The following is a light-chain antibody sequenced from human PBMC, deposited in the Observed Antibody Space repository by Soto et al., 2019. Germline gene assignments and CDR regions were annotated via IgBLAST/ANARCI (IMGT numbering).Light chain of an antibody. Sequence: EIVLTQSPGTLSLSPGERATLSCRASQSVSSSYLAWYQQKPGQAPRLLIYGASSRATGIPDRFSGSGSGTDFTLTISRLEPEDFAVCYCQHEELTFGGGTKVDIK. CDR1: QSVSSSY. CDR2: GAS. J-gene: IGKJ4*01. V-gene: IGKV3-20*01. CDR3: QHEELT.